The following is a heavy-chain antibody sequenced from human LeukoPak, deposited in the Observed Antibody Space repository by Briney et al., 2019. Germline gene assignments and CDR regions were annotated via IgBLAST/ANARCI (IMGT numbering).Heavy chain of an antibody. V-gene: IGHV4-34*01. Sequence: SETLSLTCAVYGGSFSGYYWSWIRQPPGKGLEWIGEINHSGSTNYNPSLKSRVTISVDTSKNQFSLKLSSVTAADTAVYYCARGGSWGIAARRWFDPWGQGTLVTVSS. D-gene: IGHD6-6*01. J-gene: IGHJ5*02. CDR2: INHSGST. CDR3: ARGGSWGIAARRWFDP. CDR1: GGSFSGYY.